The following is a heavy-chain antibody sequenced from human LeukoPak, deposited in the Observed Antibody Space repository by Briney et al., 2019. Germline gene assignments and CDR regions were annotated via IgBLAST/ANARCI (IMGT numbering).Heavy chain of an antibody. D-gene: IGHD1-14*01. V-gene: IGHV3-21*01. CDR3: ARDTTTLLAFDY. J-gene: IGHJ4*02. CDR2: ISSSSSYI. Sequence: PGGSLRLSCAASGFTFSSYSMNWVRQAPGKGLEWVSSISSSSSYIYYADSVKGRFTISRDNAKNSLYLQMNSLRAEDTAVYYCARDTTTLLAFDYWGQGTPVTVSS. CDR1: GFTFSSYS.